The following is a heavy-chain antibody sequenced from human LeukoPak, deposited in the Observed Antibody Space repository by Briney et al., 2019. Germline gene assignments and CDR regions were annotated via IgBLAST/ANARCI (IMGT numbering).Heavy chain of an antibody. CDR3: ARVGQWLVRRLDY. D-gene: IGHD6-19*01. CDR2: IYYSGST. J-gene: IGHJ4*02. CDR1: GGSISSSSYY. V-gene: IGHV4-39*07. Sequence: SETLSLTCPVSGGSISSSSYYWGWIRQPPGKGLEWIGSIYYSGSTYYNPSLKSRLTISVDTSKNQFSLKLISVTAADTAVYYCARVGQWLVRRLDYWGQGTLVTVSS.